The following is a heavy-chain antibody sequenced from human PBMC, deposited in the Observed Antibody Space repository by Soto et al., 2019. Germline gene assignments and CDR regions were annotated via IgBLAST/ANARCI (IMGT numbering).Heavy chain of an antibody. V-gene: IGHV5-51*01. Sequence: PGESLKISCKGSGYSFTIYWIGWVRQMPGKGLEWMGIIYPGDSDTRYSPSFQGQVTISADKSISTAYLQWSSLKASDTAMYYCARQRGYSNYYYYYGMDVWGQGTTVTVSS. CDR1: GYSFTIYW. D-gene: IGHD4-4*01. CDR2: IYPGDSDT. CDR3: ARQRGYSNYYYYYGMDV. J-gene: IGHJ6*02.